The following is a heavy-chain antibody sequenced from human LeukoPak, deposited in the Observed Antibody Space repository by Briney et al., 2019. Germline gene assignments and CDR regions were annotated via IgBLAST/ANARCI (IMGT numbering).Heavy chain of an antibody. CDR3: ARHGIAVAGTVLSGVDP. D-gene: IGHD6-19*01. J-gene: IGHJ5*02. Sequence: PETLSLTCTVSGGSISSYYWSWIRQPPGKGLEWIGYIYYSGSTNYNPSLKSRVTISVDTSKNQFSLKLSSVTAADTAVYYCARHGIAVAGTVLSGVDPWGQGTLVTVSS. CDR2: IYYSGST. CDR1: GGSISSYY. V-gene: IGHV4-59*08.